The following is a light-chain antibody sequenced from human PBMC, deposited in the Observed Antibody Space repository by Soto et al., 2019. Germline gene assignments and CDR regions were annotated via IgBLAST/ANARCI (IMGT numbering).Light chain of an antibody. Sequence: QSVLTQPASVSGSPGQSITISCTGTSSDVGNYNLVSWYQQHPGKAPKIIISEVSKRPSGVSNRFSGSKSGSTASLTISGLQAEDEADYYCCSYAGSSTYVFGTGTKLTVL. CDR1: SSDVGNYNL. CDR3: CSYAGSSTYV. V-gene: IGLV2-23*02. CDR2: EVS. J-gene: IGLJ1*01.